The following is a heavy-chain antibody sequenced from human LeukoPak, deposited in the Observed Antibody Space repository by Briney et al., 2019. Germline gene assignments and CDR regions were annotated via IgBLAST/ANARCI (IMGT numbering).Heavy chain of an antibody. CDR1: GGSISSYY. Sequence: SETLSLTCTVSGGSISSYYWSWIRQPPGKGLEWIGYIYYSGSTNYNPSLKSRVTISVDTSKNQFSLKLSSVTAADTAAYYCARAGYSSGWSRGERPAFDYWGQGTLVTVSS. CDR2: IYYSGST. D-gene: IGHD6-19*01. J-gene: IGHJ4*02. V-gene: IGHV4-59*08. CDR3: ARAGYSSGWSRGERPAFDY.